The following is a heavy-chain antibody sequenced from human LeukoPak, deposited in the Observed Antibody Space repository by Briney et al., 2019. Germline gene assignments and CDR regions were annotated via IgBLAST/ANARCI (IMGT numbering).Heavy chain of an antibody. V-gene: IGHV3-30*03. Sequence: GGCLRLSCAASGFTFRRHGMHWVRQAPGKGLEWLGVISYEGTISNYADSVKGRSTLSRDNSKNTVYLQMISLRSEDTAVYYCARDGEVARFDSWGQGTLVTVSS. J-gene: IGHJ5*01. D-gene: IGHD3-16*01. CDR1: GFTFRRHG. CDR3: ARDGEVARFDS. CDR2: ISYEGTIS.